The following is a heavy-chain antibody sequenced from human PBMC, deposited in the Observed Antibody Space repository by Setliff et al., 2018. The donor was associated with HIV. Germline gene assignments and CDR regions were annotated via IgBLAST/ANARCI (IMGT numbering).Heavy chain of an antibody. Sequence: PSETLSLTCAVYGGSSNDYYWNWIRQPPGKGLEWIGEIHHTGYINYNPSLKSRVTISVDTSKNQFSLKLSSVTAADTAVYYCARGQRNSYGRYYFDYWGQGTLVTVSS. CDR1: GGSSNDYY. D-gene: IGHD5-18*01. CDR3: ARGQRNSYGRYYFDY. V-gene: IGHV4-34*01. J-gene: IGHJ4*02. CDR2: IHHTGYI.